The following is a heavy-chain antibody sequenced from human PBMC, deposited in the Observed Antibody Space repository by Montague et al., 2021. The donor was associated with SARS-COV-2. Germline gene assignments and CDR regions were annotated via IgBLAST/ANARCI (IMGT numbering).Heavy chain of an antibody. CDR1: GGSISSSSYY. CDR2: IDYSGXT. D-gene: IGHD3-22*01. J-gene: IGHJ4*01. CDR3: ARGWFSPMVVVVIRGPFDY. Sequence: SETLSLTCTVSGGSISSSSYYWSWIRQPPGKGREWIGCIDYSGXTXYXXXXKXRVTISADTSKNQFSLKLRSVTAADTAVYYCARGWFSPMVVVVIRGPFDYWGQGTLVTVSS. V-gene: IGHV4-39*07.